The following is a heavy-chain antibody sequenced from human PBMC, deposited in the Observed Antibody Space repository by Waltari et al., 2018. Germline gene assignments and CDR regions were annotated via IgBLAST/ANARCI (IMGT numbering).Heavy chain of an antibody. V-gene: IGHV4-39*07. J-gene: IGHJ4*02. Sequence: QLQLQESGPGLVKPSETLSLTCTVPGGSISSSSYYWGWILQPPGKGLEWIGSIYYSGSTYYNPSLKSRVTISVDTSKNQFSLKLSSVTAADTAVYYCARDELLKVGATWGVFDYWGQGTLVTVSS. CDR2: IYYSGST. CDR1: GGSISSSSYY. D-gene: IGHD1-26*01. CDR3: ARDELLKVGATWGVFDY.